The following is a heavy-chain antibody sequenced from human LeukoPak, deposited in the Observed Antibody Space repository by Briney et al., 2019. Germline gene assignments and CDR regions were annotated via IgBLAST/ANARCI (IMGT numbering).Heavy chain of an antibody. D-gene: IGHD2-21*02. Sequence: GGSLRLSCAASGFTFSSHAMSWVRQAPGRGLEWASGISGSGGSTYYADSVKGRFTISRDNSKNTLYLQMNSLRAEDTAVYYCAKTGPEVVVTASLGWFDSWGQGTLVTVSS. J-gene: IGHJ5*01. CDR2: ISGSGGST. CDR3: AKTGPEVVVTASLGWFDS. CDR1: GFTFSSHA. V-gene: IGHV3-23*01.